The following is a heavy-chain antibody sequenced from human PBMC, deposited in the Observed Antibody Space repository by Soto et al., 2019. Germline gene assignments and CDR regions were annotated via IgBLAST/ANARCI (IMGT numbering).Heavy chain of an antibody. Sequence: QVQLVQSGAEVKKPGASVKVSCKASVYHFTSYAITWVRPAPGPGLEWMGWISAYNGNTKYAQKLQGRVTMTTDTSTSTAYMELRLLISAATAVYYCALRAPLMDVWGQGTTVTV. J-gene: IGHJ6*02. CDR2: ISAYNGNT. CDR3: ALRAPLMDV. V-gene: IGHV1-18*01. CDR1: VYHFTSYA.